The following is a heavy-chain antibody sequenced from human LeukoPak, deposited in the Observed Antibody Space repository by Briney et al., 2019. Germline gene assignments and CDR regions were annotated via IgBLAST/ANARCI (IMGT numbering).Heavy chain of an antibody. V-gene: IGHV3-23*01. Sequence: HPGGSLRLSCAASGFTFSSYAMSWVRQAPGKGLEWVSAISGSGGSTYYADSVKGRFTISRDNSKNTLYLQMNRPRAEDTAVYYCAKDREGYSSSWYGGFDYWGQGTLVTVSS. CDR2: ISGSGGST. J-gene: IGHJ4*02. D-gene: IGHD6-13*01. CDR3: AKDREGYSSSWYGGFDY. CDR1: GFTFSSYA.